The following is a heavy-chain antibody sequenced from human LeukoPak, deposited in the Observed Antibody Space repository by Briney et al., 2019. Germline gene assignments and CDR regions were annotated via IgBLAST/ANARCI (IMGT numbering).Heavy chain of an antibody. J-gene: IGHJ4*02. D-gene: IGHD6-19*01. CDR1: GFTFDDYA. Sequence: GGSLRLSCAAAGFTFDDYATHSVRQAPGKGLELVSGISWNSGSIGYADSVKGRFTISRDNAKNSLYLQMNSLRAEDTALYYCAKAAYSSGGEVDYWGQGTLVTVSS. CDR3: AKAAYSSGGEVDY. V-gene: IGHV3-9*01. CDR2: ISWNSGSI.